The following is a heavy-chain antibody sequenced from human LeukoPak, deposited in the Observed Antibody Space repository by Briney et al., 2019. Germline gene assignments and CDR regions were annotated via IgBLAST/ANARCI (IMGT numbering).Heavy chain of an antibody. D-gene: IGHD3-10*01. CDR2: IYYSGST. CDR3: GTLRFGDFVADD. J-gene: IGHJ4*02. V-gene: IGHV4-39*01. CDR1: GGSISSSSYY. Sequence: SETLSLTCTVSGGSISSSSYYWGWIRQPPGKGLEWIGGIYYSGSTYYNPSLKSRVTISVDTSKNQFSLKLSSVTAADTAVYYCGTLRFGDFVADDWGQGTLVTVSS.